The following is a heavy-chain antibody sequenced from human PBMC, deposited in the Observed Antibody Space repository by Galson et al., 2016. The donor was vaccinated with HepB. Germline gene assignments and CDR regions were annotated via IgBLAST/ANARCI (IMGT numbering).Heavy chain of an antibody. V-gene: IGHV4-4*02. D-gene: IGHD6-13*01. J-gene: IGHJ3*02. CDR1: GLSFSYYW. Sequence: SLRLSCAGSGLSFSYYWMHWVRQAPGKGLEWIGKIYHDGRTYYNPSLKSQVTISIDNPKYQFSLNVNTVTAADTAVYYCARLNRVFGPFDIWGPGTMVAVSS. CDR2: IYHDGRT. CDR3: ARLNRVFGPFDI.